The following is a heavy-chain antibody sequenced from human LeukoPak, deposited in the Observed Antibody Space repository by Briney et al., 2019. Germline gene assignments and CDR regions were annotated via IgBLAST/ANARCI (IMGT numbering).Heavy chain of an antibody. CDR1: GGSISSGGYY. D-gene: IGHD3-22*01. CDR3: AREVSSGYSDY. CDR2: IYYSGST. V-gene: IGHV4-31*03. J-gene: IGHJ4*02. Sequence: SQTLSLTCTVSGGSISSGGYYWSWIRQHPGKGLEWIGYIYYSGSTYYNPSLKSRVTISVDTSKNQFSLKLSPVTAADTAVYYCAREVSSGYSDYWGQGTLVTVSS.